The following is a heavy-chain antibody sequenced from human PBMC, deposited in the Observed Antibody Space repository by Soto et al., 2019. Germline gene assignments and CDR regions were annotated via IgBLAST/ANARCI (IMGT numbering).Heavy chain of an antibody. D-gene: IGHD1-1*01. V-gene: IGHV1-69*12. CDR3: AGGELERPGWFDP. CDR2: IIPIFGTA. CDR1: GGTFSSYA. J-gene: IGHJ5*02. Sequence: QVQLVQSGAEVKKPGSSVKVSCKASGGTFSSYAISWVRQAPGQGLEWMGGIIPIFGTANYAQKFQGRVTITADESTSTAYMELGSLRTEDTAVYYWAGGELERPGWFDPWGQGTLVTVSS.